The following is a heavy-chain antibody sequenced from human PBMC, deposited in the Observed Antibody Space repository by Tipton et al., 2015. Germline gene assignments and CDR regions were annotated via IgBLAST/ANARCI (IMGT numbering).Heavy chain of an antibody. CDR1: GPSISSGYQ. V-gene: IGHV4-38-2*01. CDR2: VYNTGTT. D-gene: IGHD3/OR15-3a*01. J-gene: IGHJ4*01. Sequence: GLVKPSETLSLNCDVSGPSISSGYQWGWIRQPPGKGLEWIGNVYNTGTTYHNPSLKSRVTISVSTSKNQFSLRLSSVSAADTAVYYCVRVLRTGYYFFDHWGHGTRVTVSS. CDR3: VRVLRTGYYFFDH.